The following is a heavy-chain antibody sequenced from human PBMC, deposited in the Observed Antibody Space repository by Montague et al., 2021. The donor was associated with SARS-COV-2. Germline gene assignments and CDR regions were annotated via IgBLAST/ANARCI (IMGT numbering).Heavy chain of an antibody. CDR3: GRFTSTGSGCYYIFDY. CDR2: IYRDASS. CDR1: GGGSISNSHW. J-gene: IGHJ4*02. V-gene: IGHV4-4*02. Sequence: SETLSLTCTVYGGGSISNSHWWSWVRQPPGQGLEGKGEIYRDASSNSNLSLKISLTLSVDKYKDHFTLKLSSVTAAATAVYYCGRFTSTGSGCYYIFDYWGQGTLVTVSS. D-gene: IGHD1-26*01.